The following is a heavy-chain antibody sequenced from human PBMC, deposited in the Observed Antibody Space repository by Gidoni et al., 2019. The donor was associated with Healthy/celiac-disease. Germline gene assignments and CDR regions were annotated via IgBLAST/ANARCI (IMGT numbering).Heavy chain of an antibody. CDR1: GYTFTSYY. CDR3: ARDIPDRINDYSNYVRPGAYFDY. J-gene: IGHJ4*02. Sequence: QVQLVQSGAEVKKPGASVKVSCKASGYTFTSYYMHWVRQAPGQGLEWMGIINPSGGSTSYAQKFQGRVTMTRDTSTSTVYMELSSLRSEDTAVYYCARDIPDRINDYSNYVRPGAYFDYWGQGTLVTVSS. V-gene: IGHV1-46*01. D-gene: IGHD4-4*01. CDR2: INPSGGST.